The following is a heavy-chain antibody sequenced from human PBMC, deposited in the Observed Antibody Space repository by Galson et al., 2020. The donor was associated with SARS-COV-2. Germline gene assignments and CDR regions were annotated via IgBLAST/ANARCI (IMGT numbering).Heavy chain of an antibody. V-gene: IGHV3-23*01. CDR3: AKGILGYCSGGSCHDALYYFDY. CDR1: GFTFSSYA. J-gene: IGHJ4*02. Sequence: GGSLRLSCAASGFTFSSYAMTWVRQAPGKGLEWVSGISGGGGSTYYADSVEGRFTISRDNLKNTLYLQMNSLRAEDTAVYYCAKGILGYCSGGSCHDALYYFDYWCQGTLVTVSS. D-gene: IGHD2-15*01. CDR2: ISGGGGST.